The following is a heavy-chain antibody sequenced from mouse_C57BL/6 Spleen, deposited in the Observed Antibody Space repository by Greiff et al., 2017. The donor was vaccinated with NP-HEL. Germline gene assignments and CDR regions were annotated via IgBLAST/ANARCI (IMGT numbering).Heavy chain of an antibody. CDR1: GYTFTGYW. J-gene: IGHJ1*03. D-gene: IGHD1-1*01. CDR2: ILPGSGST. Sequence: LQESGAELMKPGASVKLSCKATGYTFTGYWIEWVKQRPGHGLEWIGEILPGSGSTNYNEKFKGKATFTADTSSNTAYMQLSSLTTEDSAIYYCARASIYYYGSSYGYFDVWGTGTTVTVSS. CDR3: ARASIYYYGSSYGYFDV. V-gene: IGHV1-9*01.